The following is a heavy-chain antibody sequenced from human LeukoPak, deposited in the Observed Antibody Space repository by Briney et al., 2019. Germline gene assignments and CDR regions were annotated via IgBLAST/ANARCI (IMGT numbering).Heavy chain of an antibody. D-gene: IGHD6-19*01. CDR1: GFTFDDYA. CDR2: ISWNSGSI. J-gene: IGHJ3*01. CDR3: AKDHPFRSSYSSGWYGVGAFDV. Sequence: GGSLRLSCAASGFTFDDYAMHWVRQAPGKGLEWVSGISWNSGSIGYADSVKGRFTISRDNAKNSLYLQMNSLRAEDTALYYCAKDHPFRSSYSSGWYGVGAFDVWGQGTMVTVSS. V-gene: IGHV3-9*01.